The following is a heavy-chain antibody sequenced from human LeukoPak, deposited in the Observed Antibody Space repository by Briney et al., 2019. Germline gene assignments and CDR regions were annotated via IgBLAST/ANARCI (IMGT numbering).Heavy chain of an antibody. Sequence: GGSLRLSCAASGFTFSSYEMNWVRQAPGKGLEWVAVIWYDGSKQYYADSVKGRFTISRDNSKNMAYLQMNSLRVEDTAVYYCANYRRGAAAIWGQGTLVTVSS. V-gene: IGHV3-33*08. CDR2: IWYDGSKQ. J-gene: IGHJ4*02. CDR1: GFTFSSYE. D-gene: IGHD6-13*01. CDR3: ANYRRGAAAI.